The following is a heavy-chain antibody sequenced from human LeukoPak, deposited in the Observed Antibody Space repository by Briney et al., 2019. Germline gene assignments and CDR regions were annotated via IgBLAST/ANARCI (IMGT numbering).Heavy chain of an antibody. Sequence: GASVKVSCKASGYTFTGYYMHWVRQAPGQGLEWMGWINPNSGGTNYAQKFQGRVTMTRDTSISTAFLELSRLRSDDTAVYYCARGGSTIVVVPASNLPSDCWGQGTLVTVSS. CDR1: GYTFTGYY. D-gene: IGHD2-2*01. V-gene: IGHV1-2*02. J-gene: IGHJ4*02. CDR3: ARGGSTIVVVPASNLPSDC. CDR2: INPNSGGT.